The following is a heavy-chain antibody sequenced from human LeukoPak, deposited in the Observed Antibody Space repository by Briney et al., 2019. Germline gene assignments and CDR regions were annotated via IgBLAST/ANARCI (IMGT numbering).Heavy chain of an antibody. CDR1: GGSISSSSYY. CDR2: IYYSGST. D-gene: IGHD3-22*01. CDR3: ARGSISHYDSRTDAFDI. J-gene: IGHJ3*02. V-gene: IGHV4-39*07. Sequence: SETLSLTCTVSGGSISSSSYYWGWIRQPPGKGLEWIGSIYYSGSTNYNPSLKSRVTISVDTSKNQFSLKLSSVTAADTAVYYCARGSISHYDSRTDAFDIWGQGTMVTVSS.